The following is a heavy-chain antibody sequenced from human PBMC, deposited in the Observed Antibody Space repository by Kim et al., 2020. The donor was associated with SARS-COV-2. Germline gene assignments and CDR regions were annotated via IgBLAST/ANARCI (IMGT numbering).Heavy chain of an antibody. Sequence: YYADSVKGRFTISRDNAKNSLYLQMNSLRAEDTAVYYCARAIVVVPAGLDYWGQGTLVTVSS. D-gene: IGHD2-2*01. V-gene: IGHV3-48*03. CDR3: ARAIVVVPAGLDY. J-gene: IGHJ4*02.